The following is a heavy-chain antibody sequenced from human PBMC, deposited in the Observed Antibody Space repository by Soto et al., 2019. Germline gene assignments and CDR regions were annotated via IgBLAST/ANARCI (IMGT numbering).Heavy chain of an antibody. V-gene: IGHV4-59*01. CDR2: VYYSGST. CDR3: VRDYLLTGFDP. Sequence: SETLSLTCTVSGGSISNYYWTWVRQPPGKGLEWIGYVYYSGSTNYNPSLESRVTISIDASKNQFSLRMKSVTAADTAVYYCVRDYLLTGFDPWGQGALVTVSS. CDR1: GGSISNYY. J-gene: IGHJ5*02. D-gene: IGHD3-9*01.